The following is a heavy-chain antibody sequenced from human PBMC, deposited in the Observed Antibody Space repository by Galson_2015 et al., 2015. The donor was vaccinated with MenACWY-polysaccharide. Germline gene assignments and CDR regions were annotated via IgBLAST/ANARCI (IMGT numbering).Heavy chain of an antibody. CDR1: GFTFSSYA. J-gene: IGHJ6*02. D-gene: IGHD2-2*01. CDR2: ISGSGGTT. CDR3: LVVPGGNYRAMDV. Sequence: RLSCAASGFTFSSYAMSWVRQAPGTGLEWVAAISGSGGTTYYADSVKGRFTISRDNSKNMVYLQMNSLRAEDTAVYYSLVVPGGNYRAMDVWGQGTTVTVSS. V-gene: IGHV3-23*01.